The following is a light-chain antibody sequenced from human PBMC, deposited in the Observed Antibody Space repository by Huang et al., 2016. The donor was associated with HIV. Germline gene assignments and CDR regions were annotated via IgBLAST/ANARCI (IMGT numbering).Light chain of an antibody. Sequence: DIQMTQSPSSLSASVGDRVTITCQASQDINNYLNWYQQKSGKAPKLLIYDASNLETGVPSRVSGSGSGTEFTFTISSLQPEDIATYYCQQYDNLPRTFGQGTKVEIK. CDR2: DAS. V-gene: IGKV1-33*01. CDR1: QDINNY. CDR3: QQYDNLPRT. J-gene: IGKJ1*01.